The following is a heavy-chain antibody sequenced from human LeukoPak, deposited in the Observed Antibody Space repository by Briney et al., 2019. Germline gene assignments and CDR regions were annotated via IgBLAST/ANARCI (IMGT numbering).Heavy chain of an antibody. CDR2: ISSSGSTI. CDR1: GSTFSDYY. CDR3: ARDHYDFWSGYPNAYYYYYMDV. J-gene: IGHJ6*03. V-gene: IGHV3-11*04. Sequence: GGSLRLSCAASGSTFSDYYMSWIRQAPGKGLEWVSYISSSGSTIYYADSVKGRFTISRDNAKNSLYLQMNSLRAEDTAVYYCARDHYDFWSGYPNAYYYYYMDVWGKGTTVTVSS. D-gene: IGHD3-3*01.